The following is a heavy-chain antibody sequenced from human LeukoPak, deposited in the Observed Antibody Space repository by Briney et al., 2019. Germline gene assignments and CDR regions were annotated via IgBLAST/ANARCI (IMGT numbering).Heavy chain of an antibody. CDR2: IWYDGSKR. CDR1: GFSFSSYG. J-gene: IGHJ2*01. CDR3: ARGRGDNSDWYFDL. V-gene: IGHV3-33*01. Sequence: GGSLRLSCAASGFSFSSYGMDWVRQAPGKGLEWVAVIWYDGSKRYYADSVKGRFTISRDDSKHTQYLQMDSLRAEDTAVYYCARGRGDNSDWYFDLWGRGTLVTVSS. D-gene: IGHD2-21*01.